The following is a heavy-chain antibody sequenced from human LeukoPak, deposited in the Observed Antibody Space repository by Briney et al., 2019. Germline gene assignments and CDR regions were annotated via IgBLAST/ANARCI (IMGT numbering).Heavy chain of an antibody. V-gene: IGHV4-59*01. CDR1: GGSISNYH. J-gene: IGHJ4*02. CDR3: TRDRLGGAVASWIPDY. Sequence: PSETLSLTCTVSGGSISNYHWSWFRQPPGTGLEWIGYIEYSGGTTYNSSLRSPVTISVDTSKNHFSLKVTSVTAADTAIYYCTRDRLGGAVASWIPDYWGQGILVTVSS. CDR2: IEYSGGT. D-gene: IGHD3-3*01.